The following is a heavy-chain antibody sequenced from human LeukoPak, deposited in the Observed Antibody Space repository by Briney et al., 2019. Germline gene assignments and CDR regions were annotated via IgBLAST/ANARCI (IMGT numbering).Heavy chain of an antibody. Sequence: GGSLRLSCAASGFAFSSYAMSWVRQAPRNGLQWVSTISGSGGTTYYADSVKGRFTISRDNSKNTLYLQMNSLRAEDSAQYYCARGGRGSAAVVAPRSFDIWGQGTMVTVSS. D-gene: IGHD3-22*01. J-gene: IGHJ3*02. CDR2: ISGSGGTT. V-gene: IGHV3-23*01. CDR1: GFAFSSYA. CDR3: ARGGRGSAAVVAPRSFDI.